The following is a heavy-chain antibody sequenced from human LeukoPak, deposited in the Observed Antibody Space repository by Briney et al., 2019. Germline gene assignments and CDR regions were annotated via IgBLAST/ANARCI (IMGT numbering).Heavy chain of an antibody. V-gene: IGHV4-59*01. J-gene: IGHJ2*01. Sequence: SETLSLTCTVSGGSISTYYWSWIRQPPGKGLEWIGYIYYSGSTNYNPSLKSRVTISVDTSKNQFSLKLSSVTAADTAVYYCARDVRVLGVVTANYWHFDLWGRGTLVTVSS. CDR1: GGSISTYY. CDR2: IYYSGST. D-gene: IGHD2-21*02. CDR3: ARDVRVLGVVTANYWHFDL.